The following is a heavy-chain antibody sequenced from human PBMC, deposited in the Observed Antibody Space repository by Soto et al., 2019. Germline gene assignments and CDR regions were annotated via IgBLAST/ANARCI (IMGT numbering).Heavy chain of an antibody. CDR2: IGGDGSSA. CDR1: GFTFKNFA. V-gene: IGHV3-23*01. Sequence: GSLRLSCAASGFTFKNFAVSWVRQAPGKGMEWVAAIGGDGSSANYADSVKGRFTVSRDDSKNTLYLQMSGLRAEDTAVYYCARDHTGDTAMVPLYYYYYMDVWGKGTTVTVSS. D-gene: IGHD5-18*01. J-gene: IGHJ6*03. CDR3: ARDHTGDTAMVPLYYYYYMDV.